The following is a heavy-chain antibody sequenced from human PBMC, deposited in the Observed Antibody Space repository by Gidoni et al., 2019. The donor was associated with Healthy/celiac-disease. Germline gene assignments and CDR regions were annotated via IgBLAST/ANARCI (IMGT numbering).Heavy chain of an antibody. J-gene: IGHJ4*02. D-gene: IGHD5-12*01. V-gene: IGHV3-30-3*01. CDR3: ARDPSGYDWIGHYFDY. Sequence: QVQLEESGGGVVQPGRSLRLSCAASGFTFSSYAMHWVRQAPGKGLEWVAVISYDGINKYYADSVTGRFTISRANSKNTLYLQMNSLRAEDTAVYYCARDPSGYDWIGHYFDYWGQGTLVTVSS. CDR2: ISYDGINK. CDR1: GFTFSSYA.